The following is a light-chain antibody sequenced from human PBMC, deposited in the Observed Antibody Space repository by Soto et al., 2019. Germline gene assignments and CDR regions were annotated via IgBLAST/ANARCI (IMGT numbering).Light chain of an antibody. CDR3: QQYDNWPWT. V-gene: IGKV3-20*01. CDR2: DAS. Sequence: IVLTQSPDTLSLSRGERATLSCRASQSVSSSYLAWYQHKPGQAPSLLMYDASGRAPGIPDRFSGSGSGTDFTLTISSLQSEDFAVYYCQQYDNWPWTFGQGTKVDIK. CDR1: QSVSSSY. J-gene: IGKJ1*01.